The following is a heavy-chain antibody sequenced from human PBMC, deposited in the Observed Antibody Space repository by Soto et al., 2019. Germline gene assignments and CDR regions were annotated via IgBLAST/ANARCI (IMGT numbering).Heavy chain of an antibody. CDR1: GFTFSSYG. Sequence: GGSLRLSCAASGFTFSSYGMHWVRQAPGKGLEWVAVISYDGSNKYYADSVKGRFTISRDNSKNTLYLQMNSLRAEDTAVYYCAKEGGGGSYWDYFDYWGQGALVTVSS. CDR3: AKEGGGGSYWDYFDY. V-gene: IGHV3-30*18. D-gene: IGHD1-26*01. CDR2: ISYDGSNK. J-gene: IGHJ4*02.